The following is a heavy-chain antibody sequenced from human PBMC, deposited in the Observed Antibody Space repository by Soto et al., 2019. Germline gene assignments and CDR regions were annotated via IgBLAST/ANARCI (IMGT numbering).Heavy chain of an antibody. Sequence: EVQLVESGGGLVKPGGSLRLSCAASGFTFSSYSMNWFRQAPGKGLEWVSSISSSSSYKYYADSVTGRFTIPTDNATNSLYLQMQSLRAQDTAVYYCARAGVTLDTGMGAFDIWGQGKMVTSSS. J-gene: IGHJ3*02. CDR1: GFTFSSYS. CDR2: ISSSSSYK. V-gene: IGHV3-21*01. CDR3: ARAGVTLDTGMGAFDI. D-gene: IGHD5-18*01.